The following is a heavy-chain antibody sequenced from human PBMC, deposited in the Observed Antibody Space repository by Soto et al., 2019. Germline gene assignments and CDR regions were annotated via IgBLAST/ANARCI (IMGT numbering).Heavy chain of an antibody. CDR3: ARQNPAHYDILTILGNGMDV. CDR1: GFTFSSYA. J-gene: IGHJ6*02. V-gene: IGHV3-23*01. CDR2: ISGSGGST. D-gene: IGHD3-9*01. Sequence: EVQLLESGGGLVQPGGSLRLSCAASGFTFSSYAMSWVRQAPGKGLEWVSAISGSGGSTYYADSVKGRFTISRDNSKNTLYLQMNSLRAEDTAVYYCARQNPAHYDILTILGNGMDVWGQGTTVTVSS.